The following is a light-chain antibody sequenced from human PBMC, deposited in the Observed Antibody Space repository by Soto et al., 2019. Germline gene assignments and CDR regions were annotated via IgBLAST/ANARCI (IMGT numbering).Light chain of an antibody. Sequence: QSVLTQPASVSGSPGQSITVSCTGTYSDIGAFDSVSWYHHHPGRAPKLLIFGVNRRPSGISYRFSASKSGNTASLTISGLQAEDEADYYCTSYTKDTKYVFGNATQVT. V-gene: IGLV2-14*01. CDR2: GVN. CDR3: TSYTKDTKYV. J-gene: IGLJ1*01. CDR1: YSDIGAFDS.